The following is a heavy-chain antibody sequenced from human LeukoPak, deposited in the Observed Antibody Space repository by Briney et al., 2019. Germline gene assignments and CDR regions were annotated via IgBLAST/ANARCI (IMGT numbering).Heavy chain of an antibody. Sequence: SETLSLTCAVYGGSFSGYYWSWIRQPPGKGLEWIGEINHSGSTNYNPSLKSRVTISVDTSKNQFSLKLSSVTAADTAVYYCAREGNYYDSSGPPVWGRGTLVTVSS. D-gene: IGHD3-22*01. CDR1: GGSFSGYY. V-gene: IGHV4-34*01. CDR2: INHSGST. CDR3: AREGNYYDSSGPPV. J-gene: IGHJ2*01.